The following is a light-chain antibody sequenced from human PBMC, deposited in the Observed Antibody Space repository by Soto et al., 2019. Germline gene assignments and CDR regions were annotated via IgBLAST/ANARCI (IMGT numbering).Light chain of an antibody. CDR2: GAS. CDR3: QQYGVTPPNT. Sequence: EIMLTQSPAALSLYPGERATLSCRASQIVRSTYLAWFQQKPGQAPRLLIYGASTRATGIPDRFSGSGSGTDFTLTISGLEPEDFALYYCQQYGVTPPNTFGGGTKVDIK. V-gene: IGKV3-20*01. J-gene: IGKJ4*01. CDR1: QIVRSTY.